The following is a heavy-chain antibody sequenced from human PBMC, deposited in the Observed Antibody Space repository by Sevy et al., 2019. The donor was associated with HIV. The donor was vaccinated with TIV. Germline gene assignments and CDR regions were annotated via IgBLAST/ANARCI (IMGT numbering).Heavy chain of an antibody. V-gene: IGHV3-23*01. CDR3: ARDGRGINAFDS. D-gene: IGHD1-20*01. Sequence: GESLKISCAASEFIFSSHAVSWVRQAPGKGLEWVSAISGNRENTHYADSVRGRFTISRDNFKNTLYLQMNSLRAEDPALYYCARDGRGINAFDSWGAGTMVTVSS. CDR1: EFIFSSHA. CDR2: ISGNRENT. J-gene: IGHJ3*02.